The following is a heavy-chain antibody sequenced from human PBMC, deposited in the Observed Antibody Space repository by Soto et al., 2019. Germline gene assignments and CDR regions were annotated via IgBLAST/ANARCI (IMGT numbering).Heavy chain of an antibody. Sequence: QVHLVQSGVEVKTPGASVKVSCQASGYTFFTYDISWVRQAPGQGLEWMGWISTYSGDTKYAQKFQGRVTMTTDTSTTTAYLELRSLXXXXXXXYYCARHHGPTTSENWFDPWGQGTLVT. CDR2: ISTYSGDT. CDR1: GYTFFTYD. J-gene: IGHJ5*02. CDR3: ARHHGPTTSENWFDP. V-gene: IGHV1-18*01. D-gene: IGHD5-12*01.